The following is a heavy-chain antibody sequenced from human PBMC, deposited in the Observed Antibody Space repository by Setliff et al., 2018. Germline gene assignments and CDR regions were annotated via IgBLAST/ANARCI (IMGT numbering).Heavy chain of an antibody. CDR1: GYTITNFA. CDR3: ARASRFGTVKWRGDYYMDV. D-gene: IGHD3-10*01. Sequence: ASVKVSCKASGYTITNFALNWVRQAPGQGPEWMGWINTNTGNPSYAQDFTGRFVFSLDTSVSTAYLQISSLKPEDTAVYYCARASRFGTVKWRGDYYMDVWGKGTTVTVSS. J-gene: IGHJ6*03. V-gene: IGHV7-4-1*02. CDR2: INTNTGNP.